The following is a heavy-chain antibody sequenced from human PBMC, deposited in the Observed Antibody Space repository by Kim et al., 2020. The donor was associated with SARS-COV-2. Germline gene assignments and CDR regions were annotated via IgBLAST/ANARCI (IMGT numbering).Heavy chain of an antibody. Sequence: GGSLRLSCAASGFTFSSYAMSWVRQAPGKGLEWVSAISGSGGSTYYADSVKGRFTISRDNSKNTLYLQMNSLRAEDTAVYYCAGTRSGYDSGDYWGQGTLVTVSS. J-gene: IGHJ4*02. V-gene: IGHV3-23*01. CDR1: GFTFSSYA. CDR3: AGTRSGYDSGDY. D-gene: IGHD5-12*01. CDR2: ISGSGGST.